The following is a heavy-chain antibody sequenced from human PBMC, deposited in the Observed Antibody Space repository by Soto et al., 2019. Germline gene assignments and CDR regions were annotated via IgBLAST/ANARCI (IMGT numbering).Heavy chain of an antibody. J-gene: IGHJ5*02. CDR1: GFTFSSYA. Sequence: LRLSCAASGFTFSSYAMHWVRQAPGKGLEYVSAISSNGGTTYYADSVKGRFTISRDNSKNTLYLQMGSLRPEDMAVYYCARSTYYYDSSGPNWFDPWGQGTLVTVSS. CDR3: ARSTYYYDSSGPNWFDP. V-gene: IGHV3-64*02. CDR2: ISSNGGTT. D-gene: IGHD3-22*01.